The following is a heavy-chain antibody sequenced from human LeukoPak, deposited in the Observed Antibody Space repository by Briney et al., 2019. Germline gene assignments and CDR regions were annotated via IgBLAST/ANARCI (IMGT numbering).Heavy chain of an antibody. D-gene: IGHD6-13*01. CDR3: AKDQGYSRPEYYMDV. V-gene: IGHV3-9*01. CDR2: ISWNSGSI. J-gene: IGHJ6*03. CDR1: GFTFDDYA. Sequence: GGSLRLSCAASGFTFDDYAMHWVRQAPGKGLEWVSGISWNSGSIGYADSVKGRFTISRGNAKNSLYLQMNSLRAEDTAVYYCAKDQGYSRPEYYMDVWGKGTTVTVSS.